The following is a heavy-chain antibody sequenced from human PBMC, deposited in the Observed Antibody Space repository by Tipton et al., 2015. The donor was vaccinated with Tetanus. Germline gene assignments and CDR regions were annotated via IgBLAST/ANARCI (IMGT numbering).Heavy chain of an antibody. CDR2: VYYTGST. J-gene: IGHJ4*02. D-gene: IGHD6-13*01. V-gene: IGHV4-59*01. Sequence: TLSLTCTVSGGFSSGDYWSWIRQPPGKGLEWIGYVYYTGSTNHNPSLKSRVTISMDRSKNQISLQLTSVTAADTAVYFCAGVTAQRTELYFDHWGQGTLVTVSS. CDR1: GGFSSGDY. CDR3: AGVTAQRTELYFDH.